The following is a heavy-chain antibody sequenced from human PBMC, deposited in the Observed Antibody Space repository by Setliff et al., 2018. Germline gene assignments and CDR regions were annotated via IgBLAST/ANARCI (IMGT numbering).Heavy chain of an antibody. CDR2: IIPILGIA. Sequence: WASVKVSCKASGGTFSSYAISWVRQAPGQGLEWMGGIIPILGIANYAQKFQGRVTITADESTSTAYMELSGLRSEDTAVYYCARDPTTVTTRWYFDLWGRGTLVTVSS. D-gene: IGHD4-17*01. CDR1: GGTFSSYA. J-gene: IGHJ2*01. V-gene: IGHV1-69*10. CDR3: ARDPTTVTTRWYFDL.